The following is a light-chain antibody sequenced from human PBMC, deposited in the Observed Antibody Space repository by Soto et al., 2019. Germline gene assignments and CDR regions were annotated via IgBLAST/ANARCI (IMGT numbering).Light chain of an antibody. V-gene: IGLV1-40*01. CDR2: GNS. CDR3: QSYDSSLSGSNYV. J-gene: IGLJ1*01. Sequence: QSVLTQPPSVSGAPGQRVTISCTGSSSNIGAGYDVHWYQQLPGTAPKLLIYGNSNRPSGVPDRFSGSKSGTSASLAITGXQAEXXAXYYCQSYDSSLSGSNYVFGTGTKVT. CDR1: SSNIGAGYD.